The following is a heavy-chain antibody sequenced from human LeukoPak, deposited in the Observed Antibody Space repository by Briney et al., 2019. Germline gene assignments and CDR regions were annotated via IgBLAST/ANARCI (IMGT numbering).Heavy chain of an antibody. D-gene: IGHD2-21*01. CDR1: GFTFSSHA. Sequence: PGGSLRLSCAASGFTFSSHAMSWVRQAPGKGLEWVSAISGSGGSTYHADSLKGRFTISRDNSKKTVYLQMNSLRAEDTAVYYSAKNSDGYYYYGMDVWGQGTTVTVS. J-gene: IGHJ6*02. V-gene: IGHV3-23*01. CDR3: AKNSDGYYYYGMDV. CDR2: ISGSGGST.